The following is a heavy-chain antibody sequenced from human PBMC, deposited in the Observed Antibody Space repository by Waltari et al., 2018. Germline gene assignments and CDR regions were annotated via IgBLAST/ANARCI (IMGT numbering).Heavy chain of an antibody. CDR1: GPTFGIYS. J-gene: IGHJ6*02. Sequence: EVQLVESGGDLIQPGGSRRLSCAVSGPTFGIYSMNWVRQVPGKGLEWVSYISSTSGSMYYADSVKGRFTISRDNTRKSVYLQMNSLGVEDSAVYYCASGQDGTSFVLSFWGQGTKVTVSS. CDR2: ISSTSGSM. D-gene: IGHD3-16*01. V-gene: IGHV3-48*01. CDR3: ASGQDGTSFVLSF.